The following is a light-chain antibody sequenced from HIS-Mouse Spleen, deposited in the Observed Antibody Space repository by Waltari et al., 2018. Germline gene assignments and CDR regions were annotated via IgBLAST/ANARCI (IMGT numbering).Light chain of an antibody. CDR1: SGHSSYA. CDR2: LNSDGSQ. CDR3: QTWGTGIRV. Sequence: QLVLTQSPSASASLGASVKLTCTLRSGHSSYAIAWPQQQPEKGPRYLMKLNSDGSQRKGDGIPDRFSGSSSGAERYLTISSLQSEDEADYYCQTWGTGIRVFGGGTKLTVL. J-gene: IGLJ3*02. V-gene: IGLV4-69*01.